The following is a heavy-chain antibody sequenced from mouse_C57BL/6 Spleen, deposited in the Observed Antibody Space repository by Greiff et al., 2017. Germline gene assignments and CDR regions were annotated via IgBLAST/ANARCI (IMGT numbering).Heavy chain of an antibody. CDR1: GFTFSDYY. D-gene: IGHD3-3*01. Sequence: EVQVVESEGGLVQPGSSMKLSCTASGFTFSDYYMAWVRQVPEKGLEWVANINYDGSSTYYLDSLKSRFIISRDNAKNILYLQMSSLKSEDTATYYCARELRDGYAMDYWGQGTSVTVSS. J-gene: IGHJ4*01. V-gene: IGHV5-16*01. CDR3: ARELRDGYAMDY. CDR2: INYDGSST.